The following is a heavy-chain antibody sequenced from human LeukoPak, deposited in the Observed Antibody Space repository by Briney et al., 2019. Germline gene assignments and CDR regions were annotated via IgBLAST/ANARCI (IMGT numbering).Heavy chain of an antibody. CDR1: GYSFTNNW. CDR2: IYPGDSDV. V-gene: IGHV5-51*01. D-gene: IGHD6-13*01. CDR3: ARRTSYSSSWSYYFDY. J-gene: IGHJ4*02. Sequence: GESLKISCKGSGYSFTNNWIGWVRQMPGKGLEWMGFIYPGDSDVRYSPSFQGQVTISADKPISTAYLQWSSLKASDTAMYYCARRTSYSSSWSYYFDYWGQGTLVTVSS.